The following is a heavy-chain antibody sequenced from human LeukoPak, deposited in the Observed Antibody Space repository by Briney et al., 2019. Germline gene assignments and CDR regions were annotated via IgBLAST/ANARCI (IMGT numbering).Heavy chain of an antibody. CDR2: ISSSSSYT. J-gene: IGHJ5*02. CDR3: ARAVGGYCSGGSCYSGWFDP. CDR1: GFTFSDYY. Sequence: TSGGSLRLSCAASGFTFSDYYMSWIRQAPGKGLEWVSYISSSSSYTNYADSVKGRFTISRDNAENPLYLQMNSLRAEDTAVYYCARAVGGYCSGGSCYSGWFDPWGQGTLVTVSS. D-gene: IGHD2-15*01. V-gene: IGHV3-11*06.